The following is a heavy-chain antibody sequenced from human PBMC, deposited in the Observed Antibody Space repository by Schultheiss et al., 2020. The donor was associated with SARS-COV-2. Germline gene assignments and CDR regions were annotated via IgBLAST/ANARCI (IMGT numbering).Heavy chain of an antibody. D-gene: IGHD3-22*01. J-gene: IGHJ3*02. Sequence: GGSLRLSCAASGFTFSSYAMSWVRQAPGKGLEWVSAISGSGGSTYYADSVRGRFTISRDNSKNSLYLQMNSLRAEDTALYYCAKVDYYDSSGLRAFDIWGQGTMVTVSS. CDR1: GFTFSSYA. V-gene: IGHV3-23*01. CDR3: AKVDYYDSSGLRAFDI. CDR2: ISGSGGST.